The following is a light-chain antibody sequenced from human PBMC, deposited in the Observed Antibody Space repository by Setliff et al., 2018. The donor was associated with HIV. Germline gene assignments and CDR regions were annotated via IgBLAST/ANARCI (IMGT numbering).Light chain of an antibody. CDR3: ASYRPNDLGV. Sequence: QSALTQPPSASGTPGQRVTISCSGSSSNIGRNTVNWYQQLPGTAPKLLIYTNNQRPSGVPDRFSGSKSGTSASLAISGLQSEDEADYYCASYRPNDLGVFGTGTKVTVL. CDR2: TNN. CDR1: SSNIGRNT. J-gene: IGLJ1*01. V-gene: IGLV1-44*01.